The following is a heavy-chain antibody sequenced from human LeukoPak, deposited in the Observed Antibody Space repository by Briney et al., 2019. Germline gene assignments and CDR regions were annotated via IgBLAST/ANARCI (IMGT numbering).Heavy chain of an antibody. Sequence: GGSLGLSCAASGFTFTTYALSWVRQAPGKGLEWVSAISGSGGNTYYTDPVKGRFAISRDNSKNTLYVQMNSLRAEDTAIYYCARRAYDSSGFDLWGRGTLVTVSS. CDR1: GFTFTTYA. CDR2: ISGSGGNT. CDR3: ARRAYDSSGFDL. V-gene: IGHV3-23*01. D-gene: IGHD3-22*01. J-gene: IGHJ2*01.